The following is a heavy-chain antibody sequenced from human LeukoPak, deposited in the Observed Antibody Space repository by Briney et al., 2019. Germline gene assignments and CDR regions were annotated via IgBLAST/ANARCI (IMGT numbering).Heavy chain of an antibody. J-gene: IGHJ4*02. CDR3: ARGYTVTPD. CDR1: GGSISTTSYY. V-gene: IGHV4-39*07. Sequence: PSETLSLTCTVSGGSISTTSYYWDWIRQPPGKGLEWIGSVYYSGTTYYNPSLKSRVTMSVDTSKNQFSLKLSSVTAADTAVYYCARGYTVTPDWGQGTLVTVSS. CDR2: VYYSGTT. D-gene: IGHD4-17*01.